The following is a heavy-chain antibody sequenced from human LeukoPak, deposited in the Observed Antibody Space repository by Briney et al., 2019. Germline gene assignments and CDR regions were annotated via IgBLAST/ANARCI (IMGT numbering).Heavy chain of an antibody. D-gene: IGHD2-21*02. J-gene: IGHJ4*02. CDR2: VSRDGNT. CDR3: ARASCGGGCYVDS. CDR1: INSGYY. Sequence: PSETLSLTCTVSINSGYYWGWIRQPPGQGLQWVGSVSRDGNTYYNPPLKSRVSISIHTSQNQVSLRLSSVTAGDTAVYYCARASCGGGCYVDSWGQGTLVTVSS. V-gene: IGHV4-38-2*02.